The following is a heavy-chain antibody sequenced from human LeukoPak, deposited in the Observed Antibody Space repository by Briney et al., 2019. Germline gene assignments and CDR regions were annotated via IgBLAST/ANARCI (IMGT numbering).Heavy chain of an antibody. J-gene: IGHJ6*02. CDR2: INHSGST. D-gene: IGHD3-3*01. Sequence: SETLSLTCAVYGGSFSGYYWSWIRQPPGRGLEWIGEINHSGSTNYNPSLKSRVTISVDTSKNQFSLKLSSVTAADTAVYYCARVEGKKGYYYGMDVWGQGTTVTVSS. CDR3: ARVEGKKGYYYGMDV. V-gene: IGHV4-34*01. CDR1: GGSFSGYY.